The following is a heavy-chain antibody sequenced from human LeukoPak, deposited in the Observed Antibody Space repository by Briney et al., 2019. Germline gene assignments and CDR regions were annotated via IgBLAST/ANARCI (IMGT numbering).Heavy chain of an antibody. CDR2: INPSGCST. CDR3: ATEEMATIGNWFDP. Sequence: GASVKVSCKASVYTFNTYGMNWVRQAPGQGLEWMGIINPSGCSTSYAQKFQGRVTITRDTSTSTVYMELSSLRSEDTAVYYCATEEMATIGNWFDPWGQGTLVTVSS. V-gene: IGHV1-46*02. CDR1: VYTFNTYG. J-gene: IGHJ5*02. D-gene: IGHD5-24*01.